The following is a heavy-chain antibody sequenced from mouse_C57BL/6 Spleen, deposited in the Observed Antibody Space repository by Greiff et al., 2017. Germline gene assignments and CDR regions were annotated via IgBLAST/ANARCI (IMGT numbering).Heavy chain of an antibody. CDR2: ISSGSSTI. CDR3: TNGKIGPWDY. D-gene: IGHD2-1*01. J-gene: IGHJ2*01. V-gene: IGHV5-17*01. CDR1: GFTFSDYG. Sequence: VQLKESGGGLVKPGASLKLSCAASGFTFSDYGMHWVRQAPEKGLEWVAYISSGSSTIYYADTVKGRFTISRDNANNTPYLQMTRLRSEDAAMYYCTNGKIGPWDYWGQGTTLTVSS.